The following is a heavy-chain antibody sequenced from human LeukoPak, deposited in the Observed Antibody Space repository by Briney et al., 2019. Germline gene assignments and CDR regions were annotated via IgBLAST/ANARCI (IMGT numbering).Heavy chain of an antibody. Sequence: SETLSLTCTVSGDSISSASYYWGRIRQPPGKGLEWIGSIYYAGSTYYNPSLKSRVTISVDASKTQFSLKLSSVTAADTAVYYCARQLSRSSWYYFDHWGQGTLVTVSS. V-gene: IGHV4-39*01. CDR2: IYYAGST. J-gene: IGHJ4*02. CDR3: ARQLSRSSWYYFDH. D-gene: IGHD6-13*01. CDR1: GDSISSASYY.